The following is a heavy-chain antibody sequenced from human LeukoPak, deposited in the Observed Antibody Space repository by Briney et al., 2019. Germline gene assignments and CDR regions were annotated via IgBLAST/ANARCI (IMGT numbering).Heavy chain of an antibody. CDR2: MNPNSGNT. CDR3: ARVTYGSGSYLFDY. J-gene: IGHJ4*02. V-gene: IGHV1-8*03. D-gene: IGHD3-10*01. Sequence: GASVKVSCKASGYTFTSYDINWVRQATGQGLEWMGWMNPNSGNTGYAQKFQGRVTITRNTSVSTAYMELSSLRSEDTAVYYCARVTYGSGSYLFDYWGQGTLVTVSS. CDR1: GYTFTSYD.